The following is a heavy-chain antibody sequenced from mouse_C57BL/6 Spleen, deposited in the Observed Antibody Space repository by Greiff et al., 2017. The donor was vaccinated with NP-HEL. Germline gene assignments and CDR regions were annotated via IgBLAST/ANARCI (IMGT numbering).Heavy chain of an antibody. D-gene: IGHD1-1*01. CDR2: IYPGSGST. Sequence: QVQLQQPGAELVKPGASVKMSCKASGYTFTSYWIPWVKQRPGQGLEWIGDIYPGSGSTNYNEKFQSKATLPVDTSSSTAYMQISSLTSEDAAVYYCASFITTLVASYYFDYWGQGTTLTVSS. V-gene: IGHV1-55*01. J-gene: IGHJ2*01. CDR1: GYTFTSYW. CDR3: ASFITTLVASYYFDY.